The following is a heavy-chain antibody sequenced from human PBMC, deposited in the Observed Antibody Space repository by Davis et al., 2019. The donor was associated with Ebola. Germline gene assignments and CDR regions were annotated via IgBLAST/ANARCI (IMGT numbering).Heavy chain of an antibody. CDR3: ARDRGMIAAAGHFDY. V-gene: IGHV1-18*01. J-gene: IGHJ4*02. D-gene: IGHD6-13*01. Sequence: AASVKVSCKASGGTFSSNAFSWVRQAPGQGLEWMGWISAYNGNTNYAQKLQGRVTMTADTSTSTAYMELRSLRSDDTAVYYCARDRGMIAAAGHFDYWGQGTQVTVSS. CDR1: GGTFSSNA. CDR2: ISAYNGNT.